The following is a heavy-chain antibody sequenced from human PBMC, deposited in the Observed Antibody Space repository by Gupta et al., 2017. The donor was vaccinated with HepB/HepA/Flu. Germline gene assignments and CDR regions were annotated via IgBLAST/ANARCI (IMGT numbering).Heavy chain of an antibody. CDR3: AGDQSIAVAGTSDRYYYYGMDV. CDR2: KSYDGSNQ. V-gene: IGHV3-30-3*01. J-gene: IGHJ6*02. D-gene: IGHD6-19*01. CDR1: GFTFSCYA. Sequence: QVQLVESGGGVVQPGRSLRLACAASGFTFSCYALLWVRQAPGKGLEWVAVKSYDGSNQYYAESVKGRFTISRENSKNPLHLQMNSLRAEETAVYYCAGDQSIAVAGTSDRYYYYGMDVWGQGTTVTVSS.